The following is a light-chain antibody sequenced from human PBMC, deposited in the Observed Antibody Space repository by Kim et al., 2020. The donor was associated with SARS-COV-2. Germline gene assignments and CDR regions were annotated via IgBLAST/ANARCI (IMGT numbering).Light chain of an antibody. CDR2: GAF. J-gene: IGKJ5*01. V-gene: IGKV3-20*01. CDR3: QQYGSSPIT. CDR1: QSVSSSY. Sequence: ENVLTQSPGTLSLSPGERATLSCRASQSVSSSYLAWYQQKPGQAPRLLIYGAFNRATGIPDRFSGSGSGTDFTLTISRLEPEDFTVYYYQQYGSSPITFGQGTRLEIK.